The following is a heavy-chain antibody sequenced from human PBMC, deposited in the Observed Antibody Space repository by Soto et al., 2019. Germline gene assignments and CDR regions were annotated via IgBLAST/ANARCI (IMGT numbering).Heavy chain of an antibody. V-gene: IGHV1-8*01. CDR2: MNPNSGNT. J-gene: IGHJ6*02. D-gene: IGHD6-13*01. CDR1: GYTFTSYD. CDR3: ARAGSSLYGMDV. Sequence: ASVKVSCKASGYTFTSYDINWVRQATGQGLEWMGWMNPNSGNTGYAQKFQGRVTMTRNTSISTAYMELSSLRSEDTAVYYCARAGSSLYGMDVWGQGTTVTVS.